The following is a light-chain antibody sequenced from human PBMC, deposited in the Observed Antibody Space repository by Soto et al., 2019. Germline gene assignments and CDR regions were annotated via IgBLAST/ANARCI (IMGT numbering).Light chain of an antibody. CDR1: QGIRSD. CDR3: QQYYSYPYT. V-gene: IGKV1-6*01. CDR2: GAS. J-gene: IGKJ2*01. Sequence: IQMTQSPSSLSASVGDRVTISCRASQGIRSDLAWYQQKPGKVPKLLIYGASKLESGVPSRFSGSGFGTDFTLTISCLQSEDFATYYCQQYYSYPYTFGQGTKLEIK.